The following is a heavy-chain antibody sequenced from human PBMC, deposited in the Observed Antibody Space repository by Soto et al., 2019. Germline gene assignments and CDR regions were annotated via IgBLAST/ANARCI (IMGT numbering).Heavy chain of an antibody. CDR3: ARVVRYLDTPYGMDV. Sequence: EVRLLESGEGLVQPGGSLKLSCAASGFTISSYAMSWVRQAPGKGLEWVSSIGGSGGNTYYADSVKGRFTISRDNSKNTPFLQMNRLRAEDTAEYYCARVVRYLDTPYGMDVWGHGTTVTVSS. V-gene: IGHV3-23*01. J-gene: IGHJ6*02. CDR1: GFTISSYA. CDR2: IGGSGGNT. D-gene: IGHD3-9*01.